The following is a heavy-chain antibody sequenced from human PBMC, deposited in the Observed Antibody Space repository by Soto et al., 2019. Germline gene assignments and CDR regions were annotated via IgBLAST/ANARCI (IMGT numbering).Heavy chain of an antibody. CDR3: AKVAYYDSSGYFFDY. J-gene: IGHJ4*02. V-gene: IGHV3-30*18. D-gene: IGHD3-22*01. CDR2: ISYDGSNK. Sequence: GRSLRLSCAASGFTFSSYGMHWVRQAPGKGLEWVAVISYDGSNKYYADSVKGRFTISRDNSKNTLYLQMNSLRAEDTAVYYCAKVAYYDSSGYFFDYWGQGTLVTVSS. CDR1: GFTFSSYG.